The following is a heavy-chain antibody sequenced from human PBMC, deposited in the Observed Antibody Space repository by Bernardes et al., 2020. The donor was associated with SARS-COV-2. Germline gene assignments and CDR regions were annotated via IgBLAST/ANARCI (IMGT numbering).Heavy chain of an antibody. D-gene: IGHD6-13*01. CDR2: IIPIFGTA. CDR3: ARAYWVKAAAVRLGYYYYGMDV. V-gene: IGHV1-69*13. J-gene: IGHJ6*02. CDR1: GGTFSSYA. Sequence: SVKVSCKASGGTFSSYAISWVRQAPGQGLEWMGGIIPIFGTANSAQKFQGRVTITADESTSTAYMELSSLRSEDTAVYYCARAYWVKAAAVRLGYYYYGMDVWGQGTTVTVSS.